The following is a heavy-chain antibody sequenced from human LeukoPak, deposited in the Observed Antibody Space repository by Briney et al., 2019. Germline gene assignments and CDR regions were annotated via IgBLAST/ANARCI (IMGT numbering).Heavy chain of an antibody. V-gene: IGHV1-8*01. CDR1: GYTFTSYD. D-gene: IGHD3-10*01. Sequence: ASVKVSCKASGYTFTSYDINRVRQATGQGLEWMGWMNPNSGNTGYAQKFQGRVTMTRNTSISTAYMELSSLRSEDTAVYYCARGPRSTMVRGVKNWFDPWGQGTLVTVSS. CDR3: ARGPRSTMVRGVKNWFDP. J-gene: IGHJ5*02. CDR2: MNPNSGNT.